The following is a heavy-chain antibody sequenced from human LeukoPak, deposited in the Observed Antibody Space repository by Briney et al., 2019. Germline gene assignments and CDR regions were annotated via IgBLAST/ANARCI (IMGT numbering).Heavy chain of an antibody. D-gene: IGHD2-15*01. J-gene: IGHJ6*03. CDR2: INHSGST. Sequence: PSETPSLTCAVYGGSFSGYYWSWIRQPPGKGLEWIGEINHSGSTNYNPSLKSRVAISVDTSKNQISLKLSSVTAADTAVYYCARGAKLGYCSGGSCQRLYYYYYMDVWGKGTTVTVSS. CDR3: ARGAKLGYCSGGSCQRLYYYYYMDV. V-gene: IGHV4-34*01. CDR1: GGSFSGYY.